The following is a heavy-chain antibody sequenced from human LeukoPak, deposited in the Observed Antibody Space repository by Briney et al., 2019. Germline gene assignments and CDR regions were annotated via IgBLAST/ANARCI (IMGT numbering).Heavy chain of an antibody. Sequence: PGGSLRLSYAASGFTFSSYAMNWVRQAPGKGLGWVSSISGSGAGTYYGDPVKGRFTISRDNSKNTLYLQMNSLRADDTAVYYCARSSSGTDLRWFDPWGQGTLVTVSS. J-gene: IGHJ5*02. D-gene: IGHD3-10*01. V-gene: IGHV3-23*01. CDR3: ARSSSGTDLRWFDP. CDR1: GFTFSSYA. CDR2: ISGSGAGT.